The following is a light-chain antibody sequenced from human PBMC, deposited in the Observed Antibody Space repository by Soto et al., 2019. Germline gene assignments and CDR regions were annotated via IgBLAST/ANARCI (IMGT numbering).Light chain of an antibody. CDR2: RNN. CDR3: AAWDSSLGGPA. J-gene: IGLJ2*01. Sequence: QSVLTQPPSASATPGQRVTISCSGSDSNIGSKYVYWYQQLPGTAPKLLMYRNNQRPSGVPDRFSCSKSGTSASLAINGLLSEDEADYYCAAWDSSLGGPAFGGGTKVTVL. CDR1: DSNIGSKY. V-gene: IGLV1-47*01.